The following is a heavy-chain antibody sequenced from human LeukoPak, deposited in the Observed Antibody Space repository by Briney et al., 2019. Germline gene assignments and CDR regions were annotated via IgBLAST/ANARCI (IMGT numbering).Heavy chain of an antibody. CDR1: GYTFTSYG. Sequence: ASVKVSCKASGYTFTSYGISWVRQAPVQGLEWMGWISGYNGYTHYAHNLQGRVTMTTDTSTSTAYMELRSLRSDDTAVYYCARDEARYSSGYYPNWFDPWGQGTLVTVSS. CDR3: ARDEARYSSGYYPNWFDP. J-gene: IGHJ5*02. D-gene: IGHD3-22*01. V-gene: IGHV1-18*01. CDR2: ISGYNGYT.